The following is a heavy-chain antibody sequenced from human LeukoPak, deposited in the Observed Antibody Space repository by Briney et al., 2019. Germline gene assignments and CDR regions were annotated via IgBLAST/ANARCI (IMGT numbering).Heavy chain of an antibody. J-gene: IGHJ4*02. CDR2: IKSKTDGGTT. CDR1: GFTFSNAW. Sequence: GGSLRLSCAASGFTFSNAWMSWVRQAPGKGLEWVGRIKSKTDGGTTDYAAPVKGRFTISRDDSKNTLYLQMNSLRAEDTAVYYCAKSGLNRFDYWGQGTLVTVSS. V-gene: IGHV3-15*01. D-gene: IGHD2-15*01. CDR3: AKSGLNRFDY.